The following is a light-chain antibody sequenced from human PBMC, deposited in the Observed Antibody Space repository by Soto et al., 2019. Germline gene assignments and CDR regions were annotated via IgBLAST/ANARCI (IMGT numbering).Light chain of an antibody. Sequence: EIVITQSPATPYVSPGERSTLSCRASQSVRSDLAWYPHKPGQAARLLIYAASPRETGIPVRFRGSGSGPECTLSISSLKSEDVEVSSCQHYNSRPLTFGGGTKVDI. J-gene: IGKJ4*01. CDR1: QSVRSD. CDR3: QHYNSRPLT. V-gene: IGKV3-15*01. CDR2: AAS.